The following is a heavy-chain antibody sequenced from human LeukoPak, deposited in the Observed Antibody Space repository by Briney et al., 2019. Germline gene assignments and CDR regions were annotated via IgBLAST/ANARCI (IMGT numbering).Heavy chain of an antibody. CDR2: LDGRGVT. CDR3: ARGQYSADDRSYYYYYFMDV. Sequence: GGSLRLSCEGSGFTLSTYGMSWVRQALGQGLEWVSTLDGRGVTHYADSVKGRVTISRDNSKNTLYLQMNSLSDGDTAIYYCARGQYSADDRSYYYYYFMDVWGKGTTVTVSS. CDR1: GFTLSTYG. D-gene: IGHD5-12*01. J-gene: IGHJ6*03. V-gene: IGHV3-23*01.